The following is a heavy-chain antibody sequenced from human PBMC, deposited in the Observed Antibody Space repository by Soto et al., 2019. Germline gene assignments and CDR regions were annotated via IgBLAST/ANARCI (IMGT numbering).Heavy chain of an antibody. Sequence: QVQLQESGPGLVKPSGTLSLTCTVSGGSVSSTNWWSWVRQAPGEGLEWIGEIFHSGTTNYNPSLKSRVVISMDTSTNQLSLRLDSVTAADTALYFCARHIAVPTTRGVDYWGQGTLVTVSS. V-gene: IGHV4-4*02. CDR3: ARHIAVPTTRGVDY. CDR2: IFHSGTT. J-gene: IGHJ4*02. D-gene: IGHD2-15*01. CDR1: GGSVSSTNW.